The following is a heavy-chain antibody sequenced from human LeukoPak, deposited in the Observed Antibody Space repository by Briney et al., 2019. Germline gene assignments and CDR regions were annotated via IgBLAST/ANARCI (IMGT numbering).Heavy chain of an antibody. V-gene: IGHV3-21*01. CDR1: GFTFSSST. CDR2: ISSSSNYI. J-gene: IGHJ4*02. CDR3: ATAPTEDGDGSSPGY. D-gene: IGHD4-17*01. Sequence: GGSLRLSCAASGFTFSSSTMNWVRQAPGKGLEWVSSISSSSNYIYYADSVKGRFTISRDNAENSLFLQMNSLRAEDTAVYYCATAPTEDGDGSSPGYWGQGTLVTVSS.